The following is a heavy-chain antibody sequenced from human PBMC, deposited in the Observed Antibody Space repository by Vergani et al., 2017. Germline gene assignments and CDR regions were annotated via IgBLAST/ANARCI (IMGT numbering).Heavy chain of an antibody. V-gene: IGHV3-9*01. CDR2: ISWNSGSI. CDR1: GFPFDDYA. D-gene: IGHD3-10*01. Sequence: EVQLVESGGGLVQPGRSLRLSCAASGFPFDDYAMHWVRQAPGKGLEWVSGISWNSGSIGYADSVKGRFTISRDNAKNSLYLQMNSLRAEDTAVYYCARDPSGGYYKDLFDYWGQGTLVTVSS. J-gene: IGHJ4*02. CDR3: ARDPSGGYYKDLFDY.